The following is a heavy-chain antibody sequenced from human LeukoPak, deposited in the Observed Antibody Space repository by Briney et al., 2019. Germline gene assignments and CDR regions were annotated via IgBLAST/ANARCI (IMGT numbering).Heavy chain of an antibody. CDR3: ARILDSAWGELGY. J-gene: IGHJ4*02. D-gene: IGHD6-19*01. CDR2: ISGSSIYI. CDR1: GFTFSAYS. Sequence: GGSLRLSCATSGFTFSAYSMNWVRQAPGKGLEWVSSISGSSIYINYADSVKGRFTISSDNAKNSLYLQMNSLRAEDTAVYYCARILDSAWGELGYWGQGTLVTVSS. V-gene: IGHV3-21*01.